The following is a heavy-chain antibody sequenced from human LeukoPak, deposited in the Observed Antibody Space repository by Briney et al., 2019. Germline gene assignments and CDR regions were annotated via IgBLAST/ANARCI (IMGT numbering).Heavy chain of an antibody. V-gene: IGHV7-4-1*02. D-gene: IGHD2-15*01. CDR2: INTNTGKP. CDR3: ARGEIVVVVTSDNWFDP. CDR1: GYTFTSYA. J-gene: IGHJ5*02. Sequence: GASVKVSCKASGYTFTSYAMNWVRQAPGQGLEWMRWINTNTGKPTYAQGFTGRFVFSLDTSVSTAYLQISSLKTEDTAVYYCARGEIVVVVTSDNWFDPWGQGTLVTVSS.